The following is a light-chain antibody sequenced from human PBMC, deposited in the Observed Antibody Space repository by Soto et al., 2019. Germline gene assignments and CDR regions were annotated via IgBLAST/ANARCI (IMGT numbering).Light chain of an antibody. V-gene: IGKV1-39*01. J-gene: IGKJ1*01. CDR2: SAS. CDR1: QNITNY. Sequence: DIQMTQSPSSLSASVGDRVTITCRTSQNITNYLNWYHHKPGKAPKLLIHSASSLQSGVPSRFSGSGFGKEFPLTIRRLAPAGFSTYHCQTRYRSPWTFGQGTKVEIQ. CDR3: QTRYRSPWT.